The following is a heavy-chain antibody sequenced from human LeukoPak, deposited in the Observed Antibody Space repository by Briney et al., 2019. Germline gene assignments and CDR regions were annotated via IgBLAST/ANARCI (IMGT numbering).Heavy chain of an antibody. CDR1: GFTFSSYS. D-gene: IGHD1-14*01. J-gene: IGHJ4*02. CDR3: ARDRRYRGSFDY. Sequence: GRSLRLSCAASGFTFSSYSMNWVRQAPGKGLEWVSSISSSSSYIYYADSVKGRFTISRDNAKNSLYLQMNSLRAEDTAVYYCARDRRYRGSFDYWGQGTLVTVSS. CDR2: ISSSSSYI. V-gene: IGHV3-21*01.